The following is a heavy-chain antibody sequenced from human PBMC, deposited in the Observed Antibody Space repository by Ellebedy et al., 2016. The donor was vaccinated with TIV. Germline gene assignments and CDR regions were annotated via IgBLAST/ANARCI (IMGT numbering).Heavy chain of an antibody. CDR3: AGGISVAGTSLGF. CDR1: GYTFTSYA. V-gene: IGHV1-3*01. J-gene: IGHJ3*01. Sequence: ASVKVSCKASGYTFTSYAMHWVRQAPGQRLEWMGWINAGNGHTKYSQRFQGRVTITRDTSANTAYMELSSLRSEDTAVYYCAGGISVAGTSLGFWGQGTMVTVSS. D-gene: IGHD6-19*01. CDR2: INAGNGHT.